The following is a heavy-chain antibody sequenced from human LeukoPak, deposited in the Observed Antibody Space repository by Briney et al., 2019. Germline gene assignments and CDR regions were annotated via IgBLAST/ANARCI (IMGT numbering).Heavy chain of an antibody. J-gene: IGHJ6*03. D-gene: IGHD6-13*01. Sequence: GESLEISCKGSGYSFTSYWIGWVRQMPGKGLEWMGIIYPGDSDTRYSPSFQGQVTISADKSISTAYLQWSSLKASDTAMYYCARHYIAAAAQGYYYYYMDVWGKGTTVTISS. CDR3: ARHYIAAAAQGYYYYYMDV. CDR2: IYPGDSDT. V-gene: IGHV5-51*01. CDR1: GYSFTSYW.